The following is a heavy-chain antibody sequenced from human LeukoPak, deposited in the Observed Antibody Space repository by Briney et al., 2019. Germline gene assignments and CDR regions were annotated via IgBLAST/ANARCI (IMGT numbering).Heavy chain of an antibody. V-gene: IGHV4-34*01. CDR2: INHSGST. CDR3: AHDGGGYYSPFAY. Sequence: PSETLSLTCAVYGGSFSGYYWSWIRQPPGKGLEWIGEINHSGSTNYNPSLKSRVTISVDTSKSQFSLRLGSVTAADTAVYYCAHDGGGYYSPFAYWGQGTLVTVSS. D-gene: IGHD3-22*01. CDR1: GGSFSGYY. J-gene: IGHJ4*02.